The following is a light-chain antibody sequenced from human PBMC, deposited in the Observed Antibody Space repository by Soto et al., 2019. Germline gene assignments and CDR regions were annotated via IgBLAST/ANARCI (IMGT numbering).Light chain of an antibody. CDR2: ATS. CDR3: QQSYSTPRT. CDR1: QSSSNY. Sequence: DIQMTQSPSSLSASVGDRVTITCRASQSSSNYLNWYQQKPGKAPNLLIYATSSLKRGVPSRFSGSGSGTDFTLTISSLQPEDFATYYCQQSYSTPRTFGQGTKLEIK. J-gene: IGKJ2*02. V-gene: IGKV1-39*01.